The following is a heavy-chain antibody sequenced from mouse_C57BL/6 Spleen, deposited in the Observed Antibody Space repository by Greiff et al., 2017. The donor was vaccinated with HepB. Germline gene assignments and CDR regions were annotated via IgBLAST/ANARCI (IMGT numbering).Heavy chain of an antibody. V-gene: IGHV1-64*01. CDR1: GYTFTSYW. J-gene: IGHJ4*01. Sequence: QVQLQQPGAELVKPGASVKLSCKASGYTFTSYWMHWVKQRPGQGLEWIGMIHPNSGSTNYNEKFKSKATLTVDKSSSTAYMQLSSLTSEDSAVYYWARRITTVVAKGAMDYWGQGTSVTVSS. D-gene: IGHD1-1*01. CDR2: IHPNSGST. CDR3: ARRITTVVAKGAMDY.